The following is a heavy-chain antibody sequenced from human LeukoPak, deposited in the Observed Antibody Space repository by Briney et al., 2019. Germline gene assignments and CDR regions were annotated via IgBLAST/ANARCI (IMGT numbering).Heavy chain of an antibody. CDR1: GYTFTSYD. J-gene: IGHJ4*02. D-gene: IGHD5-24*01. V-gene: IGHV1-2*02. CDR3: ARIGYNHYFDY. CDR2: INPNSGGT. Sequence: ASVKVSCKASGYTFTSYDMHWVRQAPGQGLEWMGWINPNSGGTNYAQTFQGRVTMTRDTSITTAYLELSRLRSDDTAVYYCARIGYNHYFDYWGQGTLVTVSS.